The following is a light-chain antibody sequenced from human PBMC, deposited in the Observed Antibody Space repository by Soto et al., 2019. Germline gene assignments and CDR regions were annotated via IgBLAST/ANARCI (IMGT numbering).Light chain of an antibody. Sequence: QSVLTQPASVSGSPGQSITISCTGTSSDIGGSNYVSWYQHHPGKAPKLVIYDVNNRPSGVSDRFTGSKSGNTASLTISGLQAEDEADYYCSSYTLTSTRVVFGGGTKLTVL. CDR2: DVN. V-gene: IGLV2-14*03. CDR3: SSYTLTSTRVV. CDR1: SSDIGGSNY. J-gene: IGLJ2*01.